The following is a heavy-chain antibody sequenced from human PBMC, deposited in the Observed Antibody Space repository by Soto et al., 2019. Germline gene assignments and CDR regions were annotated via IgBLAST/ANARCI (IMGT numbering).Heavy chain of an antibody. Sequence: EVQLAESGGGLAQPGGSLRLSCAASGFTLSGYAMDWVRQAPGKGLEYVSGISSNGVGTYYANSVQGRFTISRDNSKNPVNLQLGSVSPEDMAVYYCARRARPDFYYMDVWGKGTTVTVSS. D-gene: IGHD6-6*01. CDR2: ISSNGVGT. CDR3: ARRARPDFYYMDV. J-gene: IGHJ6*03. CDR1: GFTLSGYA. V-gene: IGHV3-64*01.